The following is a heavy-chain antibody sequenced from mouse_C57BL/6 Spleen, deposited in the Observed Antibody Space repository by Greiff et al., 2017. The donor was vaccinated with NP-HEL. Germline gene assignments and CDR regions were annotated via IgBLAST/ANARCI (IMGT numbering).Heavy chain of an antibody. CDR2: IDPSDSYT. J-gene: IGHJ1*03. V-gene: IGHV1-69*01. Sequence: QVQLKQPGAELVMPGASVKLSCKASGYTFTSYWMHWVKQRPGQGLEWIGDIDPSDSYTNYNQKFKGKSTLTVDKSSSTAYMQLSSLTSEDSAVYYCARWGDYDGDWYFDVWGTGTTVTVSS. CDR3: ARWGDYDGDWYFDV. D-gene: IGHD2-4*01. CDR1: GYTFTSYW.